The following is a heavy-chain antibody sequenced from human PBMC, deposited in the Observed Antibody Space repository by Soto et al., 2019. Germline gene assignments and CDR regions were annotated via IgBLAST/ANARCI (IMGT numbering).Heavy chain of an antibody. Sequence: EVQLVESGGGLIQPGGSLRLSCAASGFNFIRKYMIWVRQAPGKGLEWVSILYSGGTTYYEDSVKGRFNISRDTSENTLYLQMNSVRAEDTAVYYCARGLYDSGSFYFDFWGQGTLVTVSS. D-gene: IGHD3-10*01. CDR1: GFNFIRKY. V-gene: IGHV3-53*01. J-gene: IGHJ4*02. CDR3: ARGLYDSGSFYFDF. CDR2: LYSGGTT.